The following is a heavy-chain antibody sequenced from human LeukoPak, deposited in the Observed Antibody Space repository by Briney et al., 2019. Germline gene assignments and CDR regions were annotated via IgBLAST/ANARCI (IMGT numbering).Heavy chain of an antibody. CDR2: IYPGDSDT. D-gene: IGHD6-19*01. V-gene: IGHV5-51*01. Sequence: GESLQISCQGSGYSFTSYWIGWVRQMPGKGLEWMGIIYPGDSDTRYSPSFQGQVTISADKSISTAYLQWSSLKASDTAMYYCARPYSSGWLYFDYWGQGTLVTVSS. CDR3: ARPYSSGWLYFDY. CDR1: GYSFTSYW. J-gene: IGHJ4*02.